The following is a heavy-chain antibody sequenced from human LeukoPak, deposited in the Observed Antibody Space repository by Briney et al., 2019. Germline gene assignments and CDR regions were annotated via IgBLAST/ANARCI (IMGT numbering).Heavy chain of an antibody. CDR1: GGSISTYY. CDR2: IYYSGST. D-gene: IGHD1-1*01. CDR3: ARDRGTWNDDGFDY. Sequence: SQTLSLTCTVSGGSISTYYWGWIRQPPGKGLEWIGCIYYSGSTYYNPCLKSRVTMSVDTSKNQFSLKLSSVTAANTAVYYCARDRGTWNDDGFDYWGQGTLVTVSS. J-gene: IGHJ4*02. V-gene: IGHV4-59*12.